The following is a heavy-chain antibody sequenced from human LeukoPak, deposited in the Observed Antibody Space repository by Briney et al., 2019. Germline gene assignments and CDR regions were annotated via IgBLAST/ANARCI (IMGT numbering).Heavy chain of an antibody. Sequence: SETLSLTCAVSGGSISSSSYCWGWIRQPPGKGLEWVGTIFNSGSTYSNPSLKSRLTISVDTSKNQFSLKLSSVTAADTAVYYCARQFDSSGYYSFDYWGQGTLVTVSS. CDR3: ARQFDSSGYYSFDY. D-gene: IGHD3-22*01. J-gene: IGHJ4*02. V-gene: IGHV4-39*01. CDR1: GGSISSSSYC. CDR2: IFNSGST.